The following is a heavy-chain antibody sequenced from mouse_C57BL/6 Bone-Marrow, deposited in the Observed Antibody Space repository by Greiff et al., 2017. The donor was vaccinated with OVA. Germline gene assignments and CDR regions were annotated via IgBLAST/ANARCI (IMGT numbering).Heavy chain of an antibody. J-gene: IGHJ2*01. V-gene: IGHV1-82*01. Sequence: VQLQESGPELVKPGASVKISCKASGYAFSSSWMNWVKQRPGKGLEWIGRIYPGDGDTNYNGKLKGKATLTADKSSSTAYMQLSSLTSEDSAVYFCARGYYGSSYNFDYWGQGTTLTVSS. CDR2: IYPGDGDT. CDR1: GYAFSSSW. CDR3: ARGYYGSSYNFDY. D-gene: IGHD1-1*01.